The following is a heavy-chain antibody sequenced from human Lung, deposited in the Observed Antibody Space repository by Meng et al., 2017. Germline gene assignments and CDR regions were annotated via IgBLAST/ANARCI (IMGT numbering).Heavy chain of an antibody. Sequence: QVRLQQWGAGLLKPSATLALTCVVWGGSYSDYYWRCIRQPPGKGLEWIGEINHSGSTNYNPSLESRATISVDTSQNNLSLKLSSVTAADSAVYYCARGPTTMAHDFDYWGQGTLVTVSS. CDR1: GGSYSDYY. V-gene: IGHV4-34*01. CDR2: INHSGST. CDR3: ARGPTTMAHDFDY. J-gene: IGHJ4*02. D-gene: IGHD4-11*01.